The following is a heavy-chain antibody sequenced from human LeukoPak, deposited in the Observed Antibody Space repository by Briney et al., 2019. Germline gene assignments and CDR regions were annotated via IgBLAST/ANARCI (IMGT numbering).Heavy chain of an antibody. CDR3: ARDLSSGYLEY. D-gene: IGHD3-22*01. J-gene: IGHJ4*02. V-gene: IGHV4-31*03. CDR1: GGSISSGGYY. Sequence: SETLSLTCTVSGGSISSGGYYWSWIRQHPGKGLEWIGYIYYSGSTYYNPSLKSRVTISVDTSKNQFSLKLSSVTAADTAVYYYARDLSSGYLEYWGQGTLVTVSS. CDR2: IYYSGST.